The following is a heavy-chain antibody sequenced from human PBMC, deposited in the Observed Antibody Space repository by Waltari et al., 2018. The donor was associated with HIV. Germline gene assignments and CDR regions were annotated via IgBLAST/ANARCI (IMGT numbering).Heavy chain of an antibody. CDR2: INPSSGGT. Sequence: QVQLVQSGAEVKKPGASVKVSCKASGNIFPANYIHCVRPAPVQGLEWRGGINPSSGGTNSAQKFQGRVTMTWDTSINTAYMELSGLRSDDTAVYFCARDRSIVSRHYDNAVSPYFDNWGQGTLVSVSS. V-gene: IGHV1-2*02. CDR3: ARDRSIVSRHYDNAVSPYFDN. D-gene: IGHD3-22*01. J-gene: IGHJ4*02. CDR1: GNIFPANY.